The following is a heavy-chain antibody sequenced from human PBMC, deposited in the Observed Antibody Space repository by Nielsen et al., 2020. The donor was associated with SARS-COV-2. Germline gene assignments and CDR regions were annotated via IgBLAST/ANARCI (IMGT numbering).Heavy chain of an antibody. J-gene: IGHJ4*02. CDR3: AKLPDGYNGFDY. D-gene: IGHD5-24*01. CDR2: IKQDGSEK. CDR1: GFTFSSYW. V-gene: IGHV3-7*03. Sequence: GESLKISCAASGFTFSSYWMSWVRQAPGKGPEWVANIKQDGSEKYYVDSVKGRFTISRDNAKNSLYLQMNSLRAEDTALYYCAKLPDGYNGFDYWGQGTLVTVSS.